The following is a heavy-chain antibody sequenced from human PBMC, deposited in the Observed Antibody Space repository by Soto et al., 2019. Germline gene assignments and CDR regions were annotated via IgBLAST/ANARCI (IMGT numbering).Heavy chain of an antibody. CDR3: AKDGPSFWSGYTYCYFDL. CDR1: GFTFSSYA. Sequence: EVQLLESGGGLVQPGGSLRLSCAASGFTFSSYAMSWVRQAPGKGLEWVSAISGSGGSTYYADSVKGRFTISRDNSKNPLYLQMNSLRAEDTAVYYGAKDGPSFWSGYTYCYFDLWGRGTLVTVSS. CDR2: ISGSGGST. D-gene: IGHD3-3*01. J-gene: IGHJ2*01. V-gene: IGHV3-23*01.